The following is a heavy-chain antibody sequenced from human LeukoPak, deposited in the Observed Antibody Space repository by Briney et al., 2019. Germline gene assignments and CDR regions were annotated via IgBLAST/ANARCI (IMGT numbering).Heavy chain of an antibody. CDR3: TTEVFPDC. CDR2: FKSKTDGGTT. V-gene: IGHV3-15*01. Sequence: PGGSLRLSCAASGFTFSNVWMSWVRQAPGKGLEWVGRFKSKTDGGTTDYAAPVKGRFTISRHDSKNTLYLQMNSLKTEDTAVYYCTTEVFPDCWGQGTLVTVSS. D-gene: IGHD1-14*01. CDR1: GFTFSNVW. J-gene: IGHJ4*02.